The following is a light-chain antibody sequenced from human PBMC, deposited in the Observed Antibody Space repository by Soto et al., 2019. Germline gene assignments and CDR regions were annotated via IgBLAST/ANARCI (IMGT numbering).Light chain of an antibody. V-gene: IGKV3-20*01. CDR3: QQFGSSPIT. J-gene: IGKJ5*01. CDR2: GAS. CDR1: QSVSSSY. Sequence: EIVLTQSPGTLSLSPGERATLSFRASQSVSSSYLAWYQQKPGQAPRLLIYGASSRATGIPDRFSGSGSGTDFTLTISRLEPEDFAVYYCQQFGSSPITFGLGTRLEIK.